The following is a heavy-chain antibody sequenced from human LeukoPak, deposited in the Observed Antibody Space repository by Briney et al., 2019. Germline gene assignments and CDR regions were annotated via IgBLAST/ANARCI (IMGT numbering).Heavy chain of an antibody. D-gene: IGHD6-13*01. CDR1: GFTFSSYN. CDR2: ISSSSSPI. CDR3: ARWPIAAAPPVYYFDY. V-gene: IGHV3-21*01. J-gene: IGHJ4*02. Sequence: GGSLRLSCAASGFTFSSYNMNWVRQAPGKGLEWVSSISSSSSPIYYADSVTGRFTISRDNAKNSLYLQMNSLRAEDTAVYYCARWPIAAAPPVYYFDYWGQGTLVTVSS.